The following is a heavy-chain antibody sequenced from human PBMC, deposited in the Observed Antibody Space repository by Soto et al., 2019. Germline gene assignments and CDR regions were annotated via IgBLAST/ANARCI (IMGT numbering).Heavy chain of an antibody. Sequence: PGGSLRLSCAASGFTFSSYSMNWVRQAPGKGLEWVSYISSSSSTIYYADSVKGRFTISRDNAKNSLYPRMNSLRAEDTAVYYCARDLSSYGIWGQGTLVTVSS. CDR3: ARDLSSYGI. CDR2: ISSSSSTI. CDR1: GFTFSSYS. J-gene: IGHJ4*02. V-gene: IGHV3-48*01. D-gene: IGHD5-18*01.